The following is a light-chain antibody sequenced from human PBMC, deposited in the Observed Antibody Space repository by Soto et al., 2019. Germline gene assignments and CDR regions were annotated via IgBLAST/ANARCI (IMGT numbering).Light chain of an antibody. CDR1: QSVLYSSINKNY. CDR3: QQYFSAPFT. CDR2: WAS. Sequence: DIVMTQSPDSLAVSLGERATINCKSSQSVLYSSINKNYLAWYQQKPGQPPRLLIYWASGRESGVPDRFSGSGSGTDVTLTISSLQAEDVAVYYCQQYFSAPFTFGPGTKVEIK. J-gene: IGKJ3*01. V-gene: IGKV4-1*01.